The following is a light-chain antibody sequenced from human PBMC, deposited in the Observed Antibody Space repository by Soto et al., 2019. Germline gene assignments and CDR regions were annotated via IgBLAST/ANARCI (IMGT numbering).Light chain of an antibody. V-gene: IGKV1-5*03. CDR3: QQYMDYYSWT. CDR2: KAR. CDR1: QSLNDW. J-gene: IGKJ1*01. Sequence: DIQMTQSPPTLSASVGDRVTITCRASQSLNDWLAWYQQKPGKAPKLLIYKARSLESGVPSRFSGSVSGTEVTLTISSLQPDDFATYYYQQYMDYYSWTFGQRTKVEI.